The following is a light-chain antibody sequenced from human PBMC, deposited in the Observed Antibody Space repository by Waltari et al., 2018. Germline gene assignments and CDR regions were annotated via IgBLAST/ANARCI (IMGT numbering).Light chain of an antibody. J-gene: IGLJ1*01. CDR2: SHN. CDR1: GSNIGTGYD. Sequence: QSVLTQPPSVSGAPGQRVTIACTGGGSNIGTGYDVHWYQQHPGTAPNLLIYSHNNRPYGVPERFSGSKSGTSASLAITGLQAEDEADYYCQSYDSSLAGYVCGTGTKVTVL. CDR3: QSYDSSLAGYV. V-gene: IGLV1-40*01.